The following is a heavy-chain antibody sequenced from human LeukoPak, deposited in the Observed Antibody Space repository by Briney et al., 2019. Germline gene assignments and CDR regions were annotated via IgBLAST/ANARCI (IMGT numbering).Heavy chain of an antibody. CDR2: IIPIFGTA. D-gene: IGHD4-23*01. CDR3: ASSARTTVVTPGAFDI. J-gene: IGHJ3*02. Sequence: GASVKVSCKASGGTFSSYAISWVRQAPGQGIEWMGGIIPIFGTANYAQKFRGRVTITADKSTSTAYMELSSLRSEDTAVYYCASSARTTVVTPGAFDIWGQGTMVTVSS. CDR1: GGTFSSYA. V-gene: IGHV1-69*06.